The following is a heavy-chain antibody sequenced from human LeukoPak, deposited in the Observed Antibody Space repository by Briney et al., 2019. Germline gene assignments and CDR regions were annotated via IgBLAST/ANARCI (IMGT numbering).Heavy chain of an antibody. CDR1: GGSISSYY. J-gene: IGHJ4*02. Sequence: SETLSLTCTVSGGSISSYYWSWIRQPPGKGLEWIGYIYYSGSTNYNPSLKSRATISVDTSKNQFSLKLSSVTAADTAVYYCARDEGDGSYFDNWGQGTLVTVSS. CDR3: ARDEGDGSYFDN. D-gene: IGHD2-15*01. V-gene: IGHV4-59*01. CDR2: IYYSGST.